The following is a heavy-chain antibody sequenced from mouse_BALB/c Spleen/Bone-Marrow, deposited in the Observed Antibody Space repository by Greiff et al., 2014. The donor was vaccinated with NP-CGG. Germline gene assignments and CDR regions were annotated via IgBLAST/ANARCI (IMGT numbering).Heavy chain of an antibody. CDR2: IYPSDSYT. CDR1: GYTFTSYW. CDR3: TRSGGYYFDY. Sequence: VKLMESGAELVRPGASVKLSCKASGYTFTSYWINWVKQRPGQGLEWIGNIYPSDSYTNYNQKFKDKATLTVDKSSSTAYMQLSSPTSEDSAVYYCTRSGGYYFDYGGQGTTLTVSS. V-gene: IGHV1-69*02. J-gene: IGHJ2*01.